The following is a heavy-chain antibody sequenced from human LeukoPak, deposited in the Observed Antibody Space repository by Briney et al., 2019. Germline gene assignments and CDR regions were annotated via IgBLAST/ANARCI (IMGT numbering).Heavy chain of an antibody. CDR3: ARDRLRYSDAREGYNWFDP. CDR2: MFHSGSA. D-gene: IGHD3-9*01. CDR1: GYPISSGYY. Sequence: PSETLSLTCTVSGYPISSGYYWAWIRQSPGKGLEWIGSMFHSGSAYDNPSLKSRVTISIDTSKNQFSLNLTSVTAADTAVYYCARDRLRYSDAREGYNWFDPWGQGTLVTVSS. V-gene: IGHV4-38-2*02. J-gene: IGHJ5*02.